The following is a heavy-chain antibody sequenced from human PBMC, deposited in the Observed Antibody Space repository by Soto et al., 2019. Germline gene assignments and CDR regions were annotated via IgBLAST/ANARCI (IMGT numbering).Heavy chain of an antibody. CDR3: ATCIAAADWFDP. CDR1: GYTLTELS. J-gene: IGHJ5*02. D-gene: IGHD6-13*01. Sequence: ASVKVSCKVSGYTLTELSMHWVRQAPGKGLEWMGGFDPEDGETIYAQKFQGRFTMTDDTSTDTAYMELSSLRSEDTAVYYCATCIAAADWFDPWGQGTLVTVSS. V-gene: IGHV1-24*01. CDR2: FDPEDGET.